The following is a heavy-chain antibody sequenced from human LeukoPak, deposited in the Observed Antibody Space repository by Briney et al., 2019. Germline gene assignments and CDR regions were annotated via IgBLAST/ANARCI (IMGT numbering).Heavy chain of an antibody. J-gene: IGHJ5*02. CDR2: IYTSGST. CDR3: ARVPYYDSSGYAFDP. Sequence: PSETLSLTCTVSGGSIGSYYWSWIRQPAGKGLEWIGRIYTSGSTNYNPSLKSRVTMSVDTSKNQFSLKLSSVTAADTAVYYCARVPYYDSSGYAFDPWGQGTLVTVSS. V-gene: IGHV4-4*07. D-gene: IGHD3-22*01. CDR1: GGSIGSYY.